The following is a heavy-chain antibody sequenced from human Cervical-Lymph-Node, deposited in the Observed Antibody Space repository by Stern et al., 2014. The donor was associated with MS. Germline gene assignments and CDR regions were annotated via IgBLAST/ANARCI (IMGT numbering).Heavy chain of an antibody. V-gene: IGHV4-61*02. CDR1: GDSVSTGNYF. CDR3: AAVLMDQYEYGEVDY. CDR2: IYSRGRT. J-gene: IGHJ4*02. D-gene: IGHD3-10*01. Sequence: QLQLQESGPGLLKPSQTLSLSCTVSGDSVSTGNYFWSWIRQPAGKGLEWIGRIYSRGRTNYHPSLRGRAALSVDASNNQFSRRRASVTAADTAVYYCAAVLMDQYEYGEVDYWGPGTRVSVSS.